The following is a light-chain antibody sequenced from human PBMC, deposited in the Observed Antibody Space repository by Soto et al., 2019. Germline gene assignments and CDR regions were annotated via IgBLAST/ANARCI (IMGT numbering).Light chain of an antibody. CDR1: QSIGSW. J-gene: IGKJ1*01. V-gene: IGKV1-5*03. CDR2: KAS. CDR3: QQYNVYSWT. Sequence: DIQMTQSPSMRSASLGDRVTITSGASQSIGSWLAWYQHEPGKAPKLLIYKASSLESGVPLRFSGSGSGTEFTLTISSLQPDDFATYYCQQYNVYSWTFGQGTKVDIK.